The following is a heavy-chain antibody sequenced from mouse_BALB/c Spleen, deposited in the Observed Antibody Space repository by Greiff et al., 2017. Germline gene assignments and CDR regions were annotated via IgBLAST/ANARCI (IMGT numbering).Heavy chain of an antibody. CDR3: ARTGYGYDGTGAWFAY. J-gene: IGHJ3*01. CDR1: GFTFSSFG. Sequence: EVQGVESGGGLVQPGGSRKLSCAASGFTFSSFGMHWVRQAPEKGLEWVAYISSGSSTIYYADTVKGRFTISRDNPKNTLFLQMTSLRSEDTAMYYCARTGYGYDGTGAWFAYWGQGTLVTVSA. D-gene: IGHD2-2*01. CDR2: ISSGSSTI. V-gene: IGHV5-17*02.